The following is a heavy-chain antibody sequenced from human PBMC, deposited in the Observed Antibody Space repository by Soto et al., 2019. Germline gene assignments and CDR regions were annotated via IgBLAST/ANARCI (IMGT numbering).Heavy chain of an antibody. CDR2: INHSGST. V-gene: IGHV4-34*01. J-gene: IGHJ4*02. CDR1: GGSFSGYY. Sequence: SETLSLTCAFYGGSFSGYYWGCIRQPPGKGLEWIGEINHSGSTNYNPSLKSRVTISVDTSKNKFSLKLSSVTAADTAVYYCARDDYSNYGKWDYWGQGTLVTVSS. CDR3: ARDDYSNYGKWDY. D-gene: IGHD4-4*01.